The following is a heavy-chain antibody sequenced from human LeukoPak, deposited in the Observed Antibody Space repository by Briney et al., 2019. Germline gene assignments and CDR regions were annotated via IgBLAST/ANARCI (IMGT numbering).Heavy chain of an antibody. CDR1: GYTFTSYT. D-gene: IGHD3-22*01. CDR2: INAGNGNT. CDR3: ARDNDSSGYYRFGAFDI. V-gene: IGHV1-3*03. Sequence: ASVKVSCNASGYTFTSYTMHWVRQAPGQRLEWMGWINAGNGNTKYSQDFQGRVTITRDTSASTAYMELSSLSSEDMAVYYCARDNDSSGYYRFGAFDIWGQGTMVTVSS. J-gene: IGHJ3*02.